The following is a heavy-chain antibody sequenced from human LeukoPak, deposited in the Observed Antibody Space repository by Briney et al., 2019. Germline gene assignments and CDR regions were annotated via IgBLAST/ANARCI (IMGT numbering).Heavy chain of an antibody. Sequence: PSETLSLSCAVYGGSFSGYYWSWIRQPPGKGLEWIGEINHSGSTNYNPSLKSRVIISVDTSKNQFSLKLSSVTAADTAVYYCVGGWFTDYWGQGTLVTVSS. J-gene: IGHJ4*02. CDR1: GGSFSGYY. V-gene: IGHV4-34*01. CDR3: VGGWFTDY. CDR2: INHSGST. D-gene: IGHD3-10*01.